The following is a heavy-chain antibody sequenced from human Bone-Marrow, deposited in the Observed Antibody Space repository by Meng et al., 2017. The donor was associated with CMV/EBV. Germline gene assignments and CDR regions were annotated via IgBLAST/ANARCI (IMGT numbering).Heavy chain of an antibody. Sequence: GGSLRLSCAASGFTFSSYAMHWVRQAPGKGLEWVANIRFDGTNKYHADSVKGRFTISRDNSKNTLYLQMNSLRAEDTAVYYCAKRGDSSGTYAMDVWGQATTVTVSS. CDR1: GFTFSSYA. V-gene: IGHV3-30*02. D-gene: IGHD3-22*01. CDR2: IRFDGTNK. CDR3: AKRGDSSGTYAMDV. J-gene: IGHJ6*02.